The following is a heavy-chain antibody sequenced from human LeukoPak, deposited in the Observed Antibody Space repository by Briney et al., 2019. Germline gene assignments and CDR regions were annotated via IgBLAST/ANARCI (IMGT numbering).Heavy chain of an antibody. CDR3: ARDLQITRRPGSIDY. CDR1: GYTFTSYY. V-gene: IGHV1-46*01. CDR2: INPGGGST. Sequence: ASVKVSCKASGYTFTSYYMHWVRQAPGQGLEWMGIINPGGGSTSYAQKFQGRVTMTRDMSTSTVYMELSSLRSEDTAVYYCARDLQITRRPGSIDYWGQGTLVTVSS. J-gene: IGHJ4*02. D-gene: IGHD3-10*01.